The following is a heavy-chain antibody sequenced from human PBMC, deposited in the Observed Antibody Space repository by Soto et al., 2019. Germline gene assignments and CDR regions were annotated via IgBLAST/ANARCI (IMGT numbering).Heavy chain of an antibody. Sequence: QVPLVQSGAEVKKPGASVQVSCKASGSTFTSYGISWVRQPPGQGLEWMGWISAYNGNTSSAQELQGRVTITTDTSASTANRERRSLRSDDTAGYYCAIDLIVRRYYMDVWCKGTTVTVSS. CDR2: ISAYNGNT. D-gene: IGHD3-10*02. CDR1: GSTFTSYG. V-gene: IGHV1-18*01. CDR3: AIDLIVRRYYMDV. J-gene: IGHJ6*03.